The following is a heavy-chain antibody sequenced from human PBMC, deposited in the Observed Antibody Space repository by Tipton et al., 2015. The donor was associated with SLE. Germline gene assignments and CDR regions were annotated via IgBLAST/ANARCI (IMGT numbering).Heavy chain of an antibody. J-gene: IGHJ6*03. CDR3: ARDRIVGPAQGYFHYYMDV. CDR2: IYHRGRT. CDR1: GGPITSDDYY. Sequence: TLSLTCTVSGGPITSDDYYWNWIRQPAGQGLEWIGRIYHRGRTNYNPSLESRVTISVDTSKNQFSLKLRSVTAADTAIYYCARDRIVGPAQGYFHYYMDVWVKGTTFTVS. D-gene: IGHD1-26*01. V-gene: IGHV4-61*02.